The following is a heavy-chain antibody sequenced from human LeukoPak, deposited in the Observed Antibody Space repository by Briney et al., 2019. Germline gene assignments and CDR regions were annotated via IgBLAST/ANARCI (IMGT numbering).Heavy chain of an antibody. J-gene: IGHJ4*02. CDR3: ARDYCGGDCFPDY. CDR1: GYTFTGYY. Sequence: ASVKVSCKASGYTFTGYYVHWVRQAPGQGLEWMGRINPNSGDTNYAQKFQGRVTMTRDASISTAYMELSRLRSDDTAVYYCARDYCGGDCFPDYWGQGTLVTVSS. D-gene: IGHD2-21*02. V-gene: IGHV1-2*06. CDR2: INPNSGDT.